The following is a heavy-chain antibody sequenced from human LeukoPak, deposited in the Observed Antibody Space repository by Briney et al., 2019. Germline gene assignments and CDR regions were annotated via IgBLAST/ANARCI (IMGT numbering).Heavy chain of an antibody. D-gene: IGHD1-26*01. Sequence: ETLSLTCAVYGGSFSGYYWSWVRQAPGKGLEWVANIKQDGSEKYYVDSVKGRFTISRDNAKNSLYLQMNSLRAEDTAVYYCARRRYSGSSQHFDSWGQGTLITVSS. V-gene: IGHV3-7*01. J-gene: IGHJ4*02. CDR2: IKQDGSEK. CDR1: GGSFSGYY. CDR3: ARRRYSGSSQHFDS.